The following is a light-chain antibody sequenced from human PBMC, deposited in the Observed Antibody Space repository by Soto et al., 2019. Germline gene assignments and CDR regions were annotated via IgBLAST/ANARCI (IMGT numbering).Light chain of an antibody. J-gene: IGKJ4*01. CDR2: GAS. CDR3: HQRSNWLT. Sequence: IVLTQSPATLSLSPGERATLSCSASESVGSYLAWYQQKPGQAPRLLIYGASNRATGIPARFSGSGSGTDFTLTISSLEPEDFAVYYCHQRSNWLTFGGGTKVDIK. V-gene: IGKV3-11*01. CDR1: ESVGSY.